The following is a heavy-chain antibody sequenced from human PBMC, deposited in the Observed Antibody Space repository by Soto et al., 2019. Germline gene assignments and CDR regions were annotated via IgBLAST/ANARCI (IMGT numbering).Heavy chain of an antibody. CDR3: ARPGRITIFGVVINFFGSHDY. D-gene: IGHD3-3*01. CDR1: GYSFTSYW. Sequence: GESLKISCKGSGYSFTSYWIGWVRQMPGKGLEWMGIIYPGDSDTRYSPSFQGQVTISADKSISTAYLQWSSLKASDTAMYYCARPGRITIFGVVINFFGSHDYWGQGTLVTVSS. V-gene: IGHV5-51*01. CDR2: IYPGDSDT. J-gene: IGHJ4*02.